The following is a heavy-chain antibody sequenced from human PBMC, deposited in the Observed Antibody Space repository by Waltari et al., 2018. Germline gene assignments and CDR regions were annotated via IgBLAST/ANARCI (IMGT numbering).Heavy chain of an antibody. V-gene: IGHV2-26*01. CDR1: GFSLSNARMG. D-gene: IGHD6-6*01. J-gene: IGHJ5*02. CDR2: IFSNDEK. CDR3: ARIVIVAARGNWFDP. Sequence: QVTLKESGPVLVKPTETLTLTCTVSGFSLSNARMGVSWCRQPPGKALEWLAQIFSNDEKSYSTSLKSKLTISKDTSKSQVVLTMTNMDPVDTATYYCARIVIVAARGNWFDPWGQGTLVTVSS.